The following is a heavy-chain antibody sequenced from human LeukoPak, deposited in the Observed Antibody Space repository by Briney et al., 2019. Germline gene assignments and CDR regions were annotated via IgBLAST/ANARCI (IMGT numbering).Heavy chain of an antibody. CDR1: GFTFSIAW. D-gene: IGHD1/OR15-1a*01. J-gene: IGHJ4*02. CDR2: ITTEETT. CDR3: AKDWFATTDY. V-gene: IGHV3-74*01. Sequence: GGSLRLSCATSGFTFSIAWMHWFRQVPGKGLMWISRITTEETTTYADSVRGRFTISRDNAKNTVYLQMNSLRVDDTAVYYCAKDWFATTDYRGQGILVTVSS.